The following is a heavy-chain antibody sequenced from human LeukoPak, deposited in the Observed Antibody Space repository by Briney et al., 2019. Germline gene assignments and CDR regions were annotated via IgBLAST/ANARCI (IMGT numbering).Heavy chain of an antibody. CDR2: IIPIFGTA. D-gene: IGHD4-17*01. Sequence: SVKVSCKASGGTFSSYAISWVRQAPGQGLEWMGGIIPIFGTANYAQKFQGRVTITADGSTSTAYMELSSLRSEDTAVYYCVYGDYPSYYFDYWGQGTLVTVSS. J-gene: IGHJ4*02. V-gene: IGHV1-69*01. CDR3: VYGDYPSYYFDY. CDR1: GGTFSSYA.